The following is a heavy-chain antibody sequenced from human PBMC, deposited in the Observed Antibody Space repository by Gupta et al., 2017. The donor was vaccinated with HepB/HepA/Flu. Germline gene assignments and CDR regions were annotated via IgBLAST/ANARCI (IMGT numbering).Heavy chain of an antibody. V-gene: IGHV3-7*01. CDR3: ARQPTVTPRGYYYMDV. J-gene: IGHJ6*03. Sequence: EVQLVESGGGLVQPGGSLRLSCAASGFTFSSYWMSWGRQAPGKGLEWVANIKQDGSEKYYVDSVKGRFTISRDNAKNSLYLQMNSLRAEDTAVYYCARQPTVTPRGYYYMDVWGKGTTVTVSS. CDR2: IKQDGSEK. D-gene: IGHD4-11*01. CDR1: GFTFSSYW.